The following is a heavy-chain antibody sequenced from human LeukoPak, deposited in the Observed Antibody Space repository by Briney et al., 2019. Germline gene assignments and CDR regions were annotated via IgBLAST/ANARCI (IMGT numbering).Heavy chain of an antibody. Sequence: GRSLRLSCAASGFTFSSYAMHWVRQAPGKGLEWVAVISYDGSNKYYADSVKGRFTISRDNSKNTLYLQMNSLRAEDTAVYYCARGHGAGWFDPWGQGTLVTVSS. CDR2: ISYDGSNK. D-gene: IGHD4-17*01. CDR3: ARGHGAGWFDP. J-gene: IGHJ5*02. V-gene: IGHV3-30-3*01. CDR1: GFTFSSYA.